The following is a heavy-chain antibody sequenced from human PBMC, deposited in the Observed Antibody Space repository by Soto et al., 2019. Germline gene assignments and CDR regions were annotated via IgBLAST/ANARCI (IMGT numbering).Heavy chain of an antibody. CDR3: ARRSRPDFYYMDV. V-gene: IGHV3-64*01. D-gene: IGHD6-6*01. CDR2: ISSDGVGT. CDR1: GFTLSGYA. Sequence: EVQLAESGGGLAQPGGSLRLSCAASGFTLSGYAMDWVRQAPGKGLEYVSGISSDGVGTYYANSVQGRFTISRDNSKNTVYLQMGSLRPEGLAVYYCARRSRPDFYYMDVWGKGTTMTVSS. J-gene: IGHJ6*03.